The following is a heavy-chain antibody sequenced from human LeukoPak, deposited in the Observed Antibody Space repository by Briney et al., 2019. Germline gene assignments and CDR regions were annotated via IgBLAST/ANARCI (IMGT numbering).Heavy chain of an antibody. CDR3: ARVFLPLRYFDWLSWFDP. Sequence: SETLSLTRAVYGGSFSGYYWSWIRQPPGKGLEWIGEINHSGSTNYNPSLKSRVTISVDTSKNQFSLKLSSVTAADTAVYYCARVFLPLRYFDWLSWFDPWGQGTLVTVSS. CDR2: INHSGST. D-gene: IGHD3-9*01. J-gene: IGHJ5*02. V-gene: IGHV4-34*01. CDR1: GGSFSGYY.